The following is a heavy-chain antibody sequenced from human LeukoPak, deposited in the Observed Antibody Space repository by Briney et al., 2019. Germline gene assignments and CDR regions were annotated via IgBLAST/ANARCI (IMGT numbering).Heavy chain of an antibody. CDR3: ARAVAAADSY. J-gene: IGHJ4*02. Sequence: PGGSLRLSCAASGFTFSSYSMNWVRQAPGKGLEWVSSISSSSSYIYYADSVKGRFTISRDNVKNSVYLQMNSLRAEDTAVYSCARAVAAADSYWGRGTLVTVSS. CDR1: GFTFSSYS. V-gene: IGHV3-21*01. CDR2: ISSSSSYI. D-gene: IGHD6-13*01.